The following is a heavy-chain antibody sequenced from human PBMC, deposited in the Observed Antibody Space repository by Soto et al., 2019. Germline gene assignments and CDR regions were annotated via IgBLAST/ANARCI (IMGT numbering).Heavy chain of an antibody. V-gene: IGHV4-39*01. J-gene: IGHJ4*02. CDR1: GGSIISSSYY. D-gene: IGHD1-26*01. CDR3: ARLYRDRSGNFDY. Sequence: QLQLQASGQALVKPSETLSLTCTVSGGSIISSSYYWGWIRQPPGKGLEWIGSIYYSGSTYYNPSLKSRVTISVDTSKNQFSLKLSSVTAADTAVYYCARLYRDRSGNFDYWGQGTLVTVSS. CDR2: IYYSGST.